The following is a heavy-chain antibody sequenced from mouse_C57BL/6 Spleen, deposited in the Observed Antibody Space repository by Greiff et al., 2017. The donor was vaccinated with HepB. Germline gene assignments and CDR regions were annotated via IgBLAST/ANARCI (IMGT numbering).Heavy chain of an antibody. CDR3: ARAVANYFDY. CDR1: GYTFTSYW. Sequence: QVQLQPGAELVKPGASVKLSCKASGYTFTSYWMQWVKQRPGQGLEWIGEIDPSDSYTNYNQKFKGKATLTVDTSSSTAYMQLSSLTSEDSAVYYCARAVANYFDYWGQGTTLTVSS. CDR2: IDPSDSYT. J-gene: IGHJ2*01. D-gene: IGHD1-1*01. V-gene: IGHV1-50*01.